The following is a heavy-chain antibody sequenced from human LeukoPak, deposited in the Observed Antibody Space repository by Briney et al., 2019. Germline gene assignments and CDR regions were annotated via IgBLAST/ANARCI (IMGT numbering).Heavy chain of an antibody. CDR1: GGTFSSYA. CDR3: ARDGRPVVVPAAIVAGMHWFDP. CDR2: IIPIFGTA. Sequence: ASVKVSCKASGGTFSSYAISWVRQAPGQGLEWMGGIIPIFGTASYAQKFQGRVTITADESTSTAYMELSSLRSEDTAVYYCARDGRPVVVPAAIVAGMHWFDPWGQGTLVTVSS. J-gene: IGHJ5*02. V-gene: IGHV1-69*01. D-gene: IGHD2-2*01.